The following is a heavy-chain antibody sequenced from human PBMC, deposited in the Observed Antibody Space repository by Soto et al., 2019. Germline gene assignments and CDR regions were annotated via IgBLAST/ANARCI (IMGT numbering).Heavy chain of an antibody. V-gene: IGHV1-18*01. CDR2: ISAYNGNT. J-gene: IGHJ6*03. CDR1: GYTFTSYG. CDR3: AGEIGEIYYYYMDV. Sequence: ASVKVSCKASGYTFTSYGISWVRQAPGQGLEWMGWISAYNGNTNYAQKLQGRVTMTTDTSTSTAYMELRSLRSDDTAVYYCAGEIGEIYYYYMDVWGKGTTVTVSS.